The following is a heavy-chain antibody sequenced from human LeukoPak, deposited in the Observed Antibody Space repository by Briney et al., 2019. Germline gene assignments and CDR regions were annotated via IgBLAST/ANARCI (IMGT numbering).Heavy chain of an antibody. V-gene: IGHV4-59*01. CDR2: IYYSGST. CDR3: ARASSGWSHYFDY. CDR1: GGCISSYY. D-gene: IGHD6-19*01. Sequence: SETLSLTCTVSGGCISSYYWSWIRQPPGKGLEWIGYIYYSGSTNYNPSLKSRVTISVDTSKNQFSLKLSSVTAADTAVYYCARASSGWSHYFDYWGQGTLVTVSS. J-gene: IGHJ4*02.